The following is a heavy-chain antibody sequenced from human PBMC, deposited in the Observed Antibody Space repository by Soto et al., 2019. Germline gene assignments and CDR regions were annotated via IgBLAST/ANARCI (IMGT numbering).Heavy chain of an antibody. Sequence: SQTLSLTCAISGDGVSSNSAAWNWIRQSPSRGLEWLGRTYYRSKWYNDYAVSVKSRITINPDTSKNQFTLQLNSVTPEDTAVYYCARGYSSGWWEIFDYWGQGTLVTVSS. J-gene: IGHJ4*02. CDR2: TYYRSKWYN. D-gene: IGHD6-19*01. CDR3: ARGYSSGWWEIFDY. V-gene: IGHV6-1*01. CDR1: GDGVSSNSAA.